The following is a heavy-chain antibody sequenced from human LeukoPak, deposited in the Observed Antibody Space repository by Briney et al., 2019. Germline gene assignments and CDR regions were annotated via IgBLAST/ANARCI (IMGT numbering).Heavy chain of an antibody. CDR2: INWNGCST. CDR3: ASDMSPPVRTYSSGWYEVRSGFDP. J-gene: IGHJ5*02. D-gene: IGHD6-19*01. V-gene: IGHV3-20*01. Sequence: GGSLTLSRVASRFTFHHYGMSWVRQAPGKGLEGVCGINWNGCSTGWVDSEKGRFNIYRDNGKNSLYLQMNSLRAEDTALYHCASDMSPPVRTYSSGWYEVRSGFDPWGEGTLVTVSS. CDR1: RFTFHHYG.